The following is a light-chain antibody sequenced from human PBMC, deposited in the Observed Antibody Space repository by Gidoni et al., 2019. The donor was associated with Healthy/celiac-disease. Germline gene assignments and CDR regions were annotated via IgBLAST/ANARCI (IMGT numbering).Light chain of an antibody. V-gene: IGLV2-14*01. Sequence: QSALTQPASVSGSPGQSITISCTGTSSDGGGYNYVSWYQQHPGKAPKLIIYEVSNRPSGVSNRFSGSKSGNTASLTISGLQAEDEADYYCSSYTSSSTLGFGGGTKLTVL. CDR3: SSYTSSSTLG. J-gene: IGLJ3*02. CDR1: SSDGGGYNY. CDR2: EVS.